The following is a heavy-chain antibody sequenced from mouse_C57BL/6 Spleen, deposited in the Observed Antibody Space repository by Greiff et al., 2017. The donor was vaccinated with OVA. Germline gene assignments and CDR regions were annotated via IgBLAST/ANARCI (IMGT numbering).Heavy chain of an antibody. V-gene: IGHV1-64*01. J-gene: IGHJ3*01. Sequence: VPLQQPGAELVTPGASVPLSCKASGYTFTSYWMHWVKQRPGQGLERIGMLHPNSGSTNYNEKFKSKATLTVDKSSSTAYMQLSSLTSEDSAVYYCAGGSNYRFAYWGQGTLVTVSA. CDR2: LHPNSGST. CDR1: GYTFTSYW. D-gene: IGHD2-5*01. CDR3: AGGSNYRFAY.